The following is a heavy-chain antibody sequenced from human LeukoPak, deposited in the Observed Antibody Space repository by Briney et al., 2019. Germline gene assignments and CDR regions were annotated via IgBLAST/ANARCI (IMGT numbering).Heavy chain of an antibody. CDR3: ARDSSLVFDY. CDR1: GFSFSRYN. V-gene: IGHV3-21*01. CDR2: IDISSTYI. J-gene: IGHJ4*02. Sequence: GGSLRLSCAASGFSFSRYNMNWVRQAPGKGLEWVASIDISSTYIFYADSVKGRFTISRDNAKNSLYLQMNSLRAEDTAVYYCARDSSLVFDYWGQGTLVTVSS. D-gene: IGHD2-8*02.